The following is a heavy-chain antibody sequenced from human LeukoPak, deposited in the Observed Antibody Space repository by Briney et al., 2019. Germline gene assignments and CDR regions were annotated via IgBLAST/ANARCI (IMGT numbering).Heavy chain of an antibody. CDR1: GGSISSSSYY. V-gene: IGHV4-39*01. CDR2: IYYSGST. CDR3: ARHSRYCSSTSCLGYYMDV. D-gene: IGHD2-2*01. J-gene: IGHJ6*03. Sequence: PSETLSLTCTVSGGSISSSSYYWGWIRQPPGKGLEWIGSIYYSGSTYYNPSLKSRVTISVDTSKNQFSLKLSSVTAADTAVYYCARHSRYCSSTSCLGYYMDVWGKGTTVTVSS.